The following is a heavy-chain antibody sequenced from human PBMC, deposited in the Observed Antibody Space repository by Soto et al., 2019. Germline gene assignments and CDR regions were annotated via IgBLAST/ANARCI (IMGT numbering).Heavy chain of an antibody. CDR3: ARGRLISLYYFDY. D-gene: IGHD2-15*01. Sequence: EVQLVESGGGLVQPGGSLRLSCAAYGFTFSNYDMHWVRQVTGKGLEWVSTIGTAGDTYYPGSVKGRITISRENAKNSLYLQMNSLRAEDTAVYYCARGRLISLYYFDYWGQGTLVTVSS. CDR2: IGTAGDT. V-gene: IGHV3-13*01. CDR1: GFTFSNYD. J-gene: IGHJ4*02.